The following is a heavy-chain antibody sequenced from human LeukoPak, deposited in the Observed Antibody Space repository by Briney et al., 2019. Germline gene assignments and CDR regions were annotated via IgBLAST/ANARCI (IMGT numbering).Heavy chain of an antibody. D-gene: IGHD4-17*01. CDR3: ARDSTVTTSDAFDI. J-gene: IGHJ3*02. CDR2: ISSSSSYI. Sequence: GGSLRLSCAASGFTFSSYAMNWVRQAPGKGLEWVSSISSSSSYIYYADSVKGRFTISRDNAKNSLYLQMNSLRAEDTAVYYCARDSTVTTSDAFDIWGQGTMVTVSS. CDR1: GFTFSSYA. V-gene: IGHV3-21*01.